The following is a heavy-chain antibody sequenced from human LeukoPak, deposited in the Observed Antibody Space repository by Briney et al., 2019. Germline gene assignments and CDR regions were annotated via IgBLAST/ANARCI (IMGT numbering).Heavy chain of an antibody. Sequence: GGSLRLSCAASGFTFSSYGMHWVRQAPGKGLEWVAVIWYDGSNKYYADSVKSRFTISRDNSKNTLYLQMNSLRAEDTAVYYCARVSQLGYFDYWGQGTLVTVSS. CDR1: GFTFSSYG. CDR3: ARVSQLGYFDY. CDR2: IWYDGSNK. D-gene: IGHD6-13*01. J-gene: IGHJ4*02. V-gene: IGHV3-33*01.